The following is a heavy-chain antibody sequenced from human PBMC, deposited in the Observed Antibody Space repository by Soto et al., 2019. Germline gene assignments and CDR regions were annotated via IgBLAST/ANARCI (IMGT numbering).Heavy chain of an antibody. D-gene: IGHD2-2*01. CDR3: AREYFCSSTSCPPDAFDI. CDR2: IWYDGSNK. Sequence: PGGSLRLSCAASGFTFSSYGMHWVRQAPGKGLEWVAVIWYDGSNKYYADSVKGRFTISRDNSKNTLYLQMNSLRAEDTAVYYCAREYFCSSTSCPPDAFDIWGQGTMVTVSS. V-gene: IGHV3-33*01. J-gene: IGHJ3*02. CDR1: GFTFSSYG.